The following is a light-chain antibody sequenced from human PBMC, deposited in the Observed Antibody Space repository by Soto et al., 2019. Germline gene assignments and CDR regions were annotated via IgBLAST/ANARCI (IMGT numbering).Light chain of an antibody. CDR3: QQANSFPST. Sequence: DIQMTQSPSFVSASVGDRVTITSRASQDISTWLAWYQQKPGRAPNLLIYSASSLQSGVPSRFSGSGSGTDFTLTISSLQPEDFATYYCQQANSFPSTFGQGTKLEIK. CDR1: QDISTW. J-gene: IGKJ2*01. V-gene: IGKV1-12*02. CDR2: SAS.